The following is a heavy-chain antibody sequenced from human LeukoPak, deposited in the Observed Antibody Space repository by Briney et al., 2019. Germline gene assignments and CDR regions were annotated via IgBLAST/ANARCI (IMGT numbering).Heavy chain of an antibody. Sequence: VASVKVSCKASGYTFTGYYMHWVRQAPGQGLEWMGWINPNSGGTNYAQKFQGRVTMTRDTSISTAYMELSRLRSDDTAVYYCASGYSGSYYDDAFDIWGQGTMVTVSS. CDR3: ASGYSGSYYDDAFDI. V-gene: IGHV1-2*02. D-gene: IGHD1-26*01. J-gene: IGHJ3*02. CDR2: INPNSGGT. CDR1: GYTFTGYY.